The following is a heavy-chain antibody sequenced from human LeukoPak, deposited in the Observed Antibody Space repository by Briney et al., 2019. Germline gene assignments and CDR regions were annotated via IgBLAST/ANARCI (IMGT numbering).Heavy chain of an antibody. CDR1: GDSITNNNCY. CDR2: IYYSGSS. J-gene: IGHJ3*02. Sequence: PSKTLSLTCTVSGDSITNNNCYWGWVRQPPGKGLEWIASIYYSGSSYYNPSLKSRVTIAVETSKNQFSLKLSSVTAADKAVYYCARSCRILDIVATIRARLGGNGFDIWGQGTMVTVSS. CDR3: ARSCRILDIVATIRARLGGNGFDI. D-gene: IGHD5-12*01. V-gene: IGHV4-39*07.